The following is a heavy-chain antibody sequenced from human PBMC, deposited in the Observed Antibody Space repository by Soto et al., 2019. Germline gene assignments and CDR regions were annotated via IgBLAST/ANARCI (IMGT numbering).Heavy chain of an antibody. Sequence: PGGSLRLSCAASGFTFSSYAMSWVRQAPGKGLEWVSAISGSGGSTYYADSVKGRFTISRDNSKNTLYLQMNSLRAEDTAVYYCAKTGFGNPWIQLWLMGSYMDVWGKGTTVTVSS. D-gene: IGHD5-18*01. J-gene: IGHJ6*03. CDR1: GFTFSSYA. CDR3: AKTGFGNPWIQLWLMGSYMDV. CDR2: ISGSGGST. V-gene: IGHV3-23*01.